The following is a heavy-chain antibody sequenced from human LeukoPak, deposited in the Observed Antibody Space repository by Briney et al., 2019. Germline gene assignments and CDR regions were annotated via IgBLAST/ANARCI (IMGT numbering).Heavy chain of an antibody. V-gene: IGHV4-61*01. D-gene: IGHD6-19*01. CDR1: GGSISSGSYY. Sequence: SQTLSLTCTVSGGSISSGSYYWSWIRQPPGKGLEWIGYIYYSGSTNYNPSLKSRVTLSVDTSKNQFSLKLSSVTAADTAVYYCARAKSSSGWFHWFDPWGQGTLVTVSS. J-gene: IGHJ5*02. CDR3: ARAKSSSGWFHWFDP. CDR2: IYYSGST.